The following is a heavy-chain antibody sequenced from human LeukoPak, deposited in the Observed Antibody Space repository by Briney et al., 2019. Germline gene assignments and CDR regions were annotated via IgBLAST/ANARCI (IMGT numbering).Heavy chain of an antibody. J-gene: IGHJ4*02. CDR1: GFTFSDYY. CDR2: ISTSGRTV. V-gene: IGHV3-11*01. D-gene: IGHD6-19*01. CDR3: GKTTTGYSSGRYPGWPVDY. Sequence: MTGGSLRLSCAASGFTFSDYYINWIRQAPGKGLEWISYISTSGRTVDYADSVKGRFTISRDNSKNTVYLQMDSLRVEATAVYYCGKTTTGYSSGRYPGWPVDYWGQGTLVTVSS.